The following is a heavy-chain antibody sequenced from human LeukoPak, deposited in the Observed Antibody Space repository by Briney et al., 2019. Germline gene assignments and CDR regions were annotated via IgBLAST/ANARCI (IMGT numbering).Heavy chain of an antibody. Sequence: PGGSLRLSCAASGFTFSSYWMHWVRQAPGKGLVWVSRINSDGSSTSYADSVKGRFTISRDNAKNSLYLQMNSLRAEDTAVYYCARKGVIYYDSSGYPYYFDYWGQGTLVTVSS. J-gene: IGHJ4*02. V-gene: IGHV3-74*01. CDR1: GFTFSSYW. CDR3: ARKGVIYYDSSGYPYYFDY. D-gene: IGHD3-22*01. CDR2: INSDGSST.